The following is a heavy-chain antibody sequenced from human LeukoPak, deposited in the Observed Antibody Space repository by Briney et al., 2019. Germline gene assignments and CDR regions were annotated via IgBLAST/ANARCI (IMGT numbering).Heavy chain of an antibody. D-gene: IGHD1-1*01. CDR1: GFTFSSFN. CDR3: ARGPPRGKYYYMDV. J-gene: IGHJ6*03. V-gene: IGHV3-13*01. Sequence: PGGSLRLSSAASGFTFSSFNMHWVRQPTGQGLEWVSTIGTASDTYYPGSVEGRFTLSRDNAKNSLYLRMNSLTAGDTAVYYCARGPPRGKYYYMDVWGKGTTVTVSS. CDR2: IGTASDT.